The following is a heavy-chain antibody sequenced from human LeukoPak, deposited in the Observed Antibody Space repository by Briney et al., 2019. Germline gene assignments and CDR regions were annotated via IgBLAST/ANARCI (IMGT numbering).Heavy chain of an antibody. CDR1: GFTFSSYW. CDR3: ARDRVSGSYSDGYYYYMDV. Sequence: GGSLRLSCAASGFTFSSYWMSWVRQAPGKGLEWVANIKQDGSEKYYVDSVKGRFTISRDNAKNSLYLQMNSLRAEDTAVYYCARDRVSGSYSDGYYYYMDVWGKGTTVTVSS. CDR2: IKQDGSEK. J-gene: IGHJ6*03. V-gene: IGHV3-7*01. D-gene: IGHD1-26*01.